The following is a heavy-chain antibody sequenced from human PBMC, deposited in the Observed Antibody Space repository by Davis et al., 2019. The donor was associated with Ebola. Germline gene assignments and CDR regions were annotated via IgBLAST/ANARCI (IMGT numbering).Heavy chain of an antibody. D-gene: IGHD7-27*01. CDR3: ATQKSGEPIFHF. CDR1: GGTFSSDA. J-gene: IGHJ4*02. Sequence: SVKVSCKASGGTFSSDAITWVRQAPGQGLEWMGGTIPKFNLAQYAQKFQGRVTITADESTSTVYMEMSRLTAEDTAVYYCATQKSGEPIFHFWGQGTLVTVSS. CDR2: TIPKFNLA. V-gene: IGHV1-69*13.